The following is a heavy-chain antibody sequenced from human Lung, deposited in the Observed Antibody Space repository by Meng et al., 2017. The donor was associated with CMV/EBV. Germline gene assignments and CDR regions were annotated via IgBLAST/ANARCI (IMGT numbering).Heavy chain of an antibody. D-gene: IGHD1-26*01. J-gene: IGHJ4*02. V-gene: IGHV1-2*02. CDR1: GYTFSAYQ. Sequence: AXVXVSXXTSGYTFSAYQMHWIRQAPGHGLEWMGWINPSSGVTRSAPKYQGRVTMTSDRYSTAYLELTSLTSDDTAFYYCARFGGAPVGSTPPDYWGQGPLVTVSS. CDR3: ARFGGAPVGSTPPDY. CDR2: INPSSGVT.